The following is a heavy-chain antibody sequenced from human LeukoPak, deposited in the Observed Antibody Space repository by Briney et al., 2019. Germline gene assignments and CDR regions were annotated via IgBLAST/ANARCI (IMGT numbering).Heavy chain of an antibody. Sequence: GGSLRLSCAASGLTFSTYTMNWVRQAPGKGLEWVSSISSGSSYIYYADSMKGRFTISRDNPKNSLYLQMNSLKAEDTAVYFCASHYDIDYWGQGTLVTVSS. V-gene: IGHV3-21*06. D-gene: IGHD3-9*01. J-gene: IGHJ4*02. CDR3: ASHYDIDY. CDR1: GLTFSTYT. CDR2: ISSGSSYI.